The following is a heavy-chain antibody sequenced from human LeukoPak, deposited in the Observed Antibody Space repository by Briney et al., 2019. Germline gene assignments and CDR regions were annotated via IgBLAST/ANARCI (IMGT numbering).Heavy chain of an antibody. CDR3: VRDSYSNYFDY. CDR1: GFTFSSYW. CDR2: IKEDGSEK. J-gene: IGHJ4*02. Sequence: GGSLRLSCAASGFTFSSYWMSWVRQAPGKGLEWVANIKEDGSEKYYVDSVKGRFTISRDNAKNSLYLQMNSLRAEDTAVYYCVRDSYSNYFDYWGQGTLVTVSS. D-gene: IGHD4-11*01. V-gene: IGHV3-7*01.